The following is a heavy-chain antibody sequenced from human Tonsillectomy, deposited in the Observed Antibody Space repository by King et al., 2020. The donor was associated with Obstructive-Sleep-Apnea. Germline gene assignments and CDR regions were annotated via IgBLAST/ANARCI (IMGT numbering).Heavy chain of an antibody. D-gene: IGHD5-24*01. V-gene: IGHV4-38-2*02. CDR3: ARADGYNFGQHSYFDF. CDR2: LYHSGSP. CDR1: GYSISSGYY. Sequence: VQLQESGPGLVKTSETLSLTCTVSGYSISSGYYWGWIRQPPRKGLEWIVILYHSGSPHYNPSLERRVTISVDTSQNQSSLQLRSVTAADTAVYYCARADGYNFGQHSYFDFWGQGTLVTVSS. J-gene: IGHJ4*02.